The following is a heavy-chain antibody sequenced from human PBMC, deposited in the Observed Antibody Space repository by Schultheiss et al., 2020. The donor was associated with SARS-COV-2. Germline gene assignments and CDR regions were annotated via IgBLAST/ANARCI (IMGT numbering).Heavy chain of an antibody. V-gene: IGHV1-3*01. CDR3: AHIAAGGMDV. J-gene: IGHJ6*02. Sequence: ASVKVSCKASGGTFSSYAISWVRQAPGQRLEWMGWINAGNGNTKYSQKFQERVTITRDMSTSTAYMELSSLRSEDTAVYYCAHIAAGGMDVWGQGTTVTVSS. D-gene: IGHD6-6*01. CDR1: GGTFSSYA. CDR2: INAGNGNT.